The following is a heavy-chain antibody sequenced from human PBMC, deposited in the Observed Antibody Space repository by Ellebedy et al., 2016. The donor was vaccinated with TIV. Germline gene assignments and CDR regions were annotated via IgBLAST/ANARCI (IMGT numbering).Heavy chain of an antibody. J-gene: IGHJ3*02. CDR3: AKLAGSGSYYYDAFDI. D-gene: IGHD3-10*01. V-gene: IGHV3-21*04. CDR1: GFTFSSYW. CDR2: ISSSSSYI. Sequence: GESLKISXAASGFTFSSYWMSWVRQAPGKGLEWVSSISSSSSYIYYADSVKGRFTISRDNAKNSLYLQMSSLRAEDTAVYYCAKLAGSGSYYYDAFDIWGQGTMVTVSS.